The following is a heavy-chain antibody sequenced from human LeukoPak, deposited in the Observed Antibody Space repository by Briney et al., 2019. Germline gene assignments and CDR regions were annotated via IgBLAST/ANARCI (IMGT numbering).Heavy chain of an antibody. J-gene: IGHJ4*02. CDR3: AREMSWSGRDY. V-gene: IGHV3-7*05. CDR1: GFTFSSYS. CDR2: IKQDGSEK. D-gene: IGHD3-10*01. Sequence: GGSLRLSCAASGFTFSSYSMNWVRQAPGKGLEWVANIKQDGSEKNYVGSVKGRFTISRDNAKNSLYLQMNSLRAEDTAIYYCAREMSWSGRDYWGQGTLVTVSS.